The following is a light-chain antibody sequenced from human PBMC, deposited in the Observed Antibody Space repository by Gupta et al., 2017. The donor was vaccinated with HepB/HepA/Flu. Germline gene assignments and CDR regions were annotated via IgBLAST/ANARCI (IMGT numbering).Light chain of an antibody. V-gene: IGKV1-39*01. CDR2: ATS. CDR1: QSISSY. J-gene: IGKJ2*01. Sequence: DIQMTQSPSSLSASVGDRVTITCRASQSISSYLNWYQQKPGKVPKLLIYATSSWQSGVPSRFSGSGSGTDFTLTISRRQPEDFASYYCQQNDSTPQYAFGQGTKMEIK. CDR3: QQNDSTPQYA.